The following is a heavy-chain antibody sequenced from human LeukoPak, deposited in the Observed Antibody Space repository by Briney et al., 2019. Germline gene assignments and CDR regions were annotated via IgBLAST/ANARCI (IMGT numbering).Heavy chain of an antibody. J-gene: IGHJ6*02. Sequence: GASVKVSCKASGYTFTSYGISWVRQAPGQGLEWMGWISAYNGNTNYAQKLQGRVTMTTDTSTSTAYMELRSLRSDDTAVYYCARDANTPMAYYHYGMDVWGQGTTFTVSS. CDR1: GYTFTSYG. D-gene: IGHD5-18*01. CDR3: ARDANTPMAYYHYGMDV. CDR2: ISAYNGNT. V-gene: IGHV1-18*01.